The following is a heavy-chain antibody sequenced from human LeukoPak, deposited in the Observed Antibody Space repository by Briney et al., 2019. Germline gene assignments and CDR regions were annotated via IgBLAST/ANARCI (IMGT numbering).Heavy chain of an antibody. V-gene: IGHV1-2*02. CDR1: GYTFTGYY. CDR2: INPNSGGT. D-gene: IGHD2-2*03. J-gene: IGHJ3*02. CDR3: ARSEVGWDAFDI. Sequence: ASVKVSCKASGYTFTGYYMHWVRQAPGQGLEWMGWINPNSGGTNYAQKFQGRVTMTRDTSISTAYMELSRLRSDDTAVYYCARSEVGWDAFDIWGQGTMVTVSS.